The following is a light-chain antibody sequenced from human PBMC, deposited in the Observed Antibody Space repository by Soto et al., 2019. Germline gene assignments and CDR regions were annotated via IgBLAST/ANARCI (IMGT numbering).Light chain of an antibody. V-gene: IGKV3-15*01. CDR1: QSVSTN. CDR3: QQFHNWPPIT. CDR2: GAS. J-gene: IGKJ5*01. Sequence: EIVMTQSPATLSVTPGERATLSCRSSQSVSTNLAWYQQIPGQAPGLLIYGASTRATGIPARFSGSGSGTEFTLTISSLQSEDFAVYYCQQFHNWPPITFGQGTRLEVK.